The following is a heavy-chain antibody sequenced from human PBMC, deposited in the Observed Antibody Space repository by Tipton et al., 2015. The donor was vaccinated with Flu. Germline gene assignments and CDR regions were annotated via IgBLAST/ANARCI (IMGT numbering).Heavy chain of an antibody. V-gene: IGHV3-9*01. Sequence: SLRLSCAASGFTFDDYPLHWVRQVPGKGLEWVSSINWKGNSVVYADSVKGRFTISRDNAKNSLYLQMNSLRPEDTALYYCAKDRIPDSSMDYYFYSGMDVWGQGTTVTVSS. CDR3: AKDRIPDSSMDYYFYSGMDV. CDR1: GFTFDDYP. D-gene: IGHD2-2*01. J-gene: IGHJ6*02. CDR2: INWKGNSV.